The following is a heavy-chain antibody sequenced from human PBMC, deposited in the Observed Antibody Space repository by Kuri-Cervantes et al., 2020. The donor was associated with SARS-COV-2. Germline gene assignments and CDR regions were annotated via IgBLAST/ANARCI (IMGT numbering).Heavy chain of an antibody. Sequence: SVKVSCKASGGTFSSYAISWVRQAPGQGLEWMGGIIPIFGTANYAQKFQGRVTITTDESTSTAYMELSSLRSEDTAVYYRARDNVELGGYMDVWGKGTTVTVSS. D-gene: IGHD7-27*01. CDR3: ARDNVELGGYMDV. CDR2: IIPIFGTA. V-gene: IGHV1-69*05. CDR1: GGTFSSYA. J-gene: IGHJ6*03.